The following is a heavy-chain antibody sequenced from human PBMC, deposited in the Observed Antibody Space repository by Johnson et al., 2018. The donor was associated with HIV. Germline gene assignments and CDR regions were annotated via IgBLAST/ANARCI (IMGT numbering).Heavy chain of an antibody. CDR2: ISYDGSNK. D-gene: IGHD3-22*01. Sequence: QVQLVESGGGLVQPGGSLKLACAASGFTFSGSALHWVRQAPGKGLEWVAVISYDGSNKYYADSVKGRFTISRDNSKNSLYLQMNSLRAEDTAVYYCAKDGAKYYYDSSGYRDAFDIWGQGTMVTVSS. J-gene: IGHJ3*02. CDR1: GFTFSGSA. V-gene: IGHV3-30-3*01. CDR3: AKDGAKYYYDSSGYRDAFDI.